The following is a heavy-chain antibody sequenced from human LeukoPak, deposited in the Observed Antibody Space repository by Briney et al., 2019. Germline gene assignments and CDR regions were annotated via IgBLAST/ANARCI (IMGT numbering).Heavy chain of an antibody. CDR1: GFTFSSYA. Sequence: GGSLRLSCAASGFTFSSYAMHWVRQAPGKGLEWVGRTRNEANIYTTKYAASVKGRFTISRDDSKNSLYLQMNSLKTEDTAVYYCASPVGATTVRAFDIWGQGTMVTVSS. V-gene: IGHV3-72*01. CDR2: TRNEANIYTT. CDR3: ASPVGATTVRAFDI. D-gene: IGHD1-26*01. J-gene: IGHJ3*02.